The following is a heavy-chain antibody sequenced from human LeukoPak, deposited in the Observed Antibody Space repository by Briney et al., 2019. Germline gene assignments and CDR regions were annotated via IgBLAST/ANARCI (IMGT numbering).Heavy chain of an antibody. D-gene: IGHD5-18*01. V-gene: IGHV1-69*06. CDR3: ARDLSWEYSYGFRAFDI. J-gene: IGHJ3*02. CDR2: IIPIFGTA. CDR1: GGTFSSYA. Sequence: GASVKVSCKASGGTFSSYAISWVRQAPGQGLEWMGGIIPIFGTANYAQKFQGRVTITADKSTSTAYMELSSLRSEDTAVYYCARDLSWEYSYGFRAFDIWGQGTMVTVSS.